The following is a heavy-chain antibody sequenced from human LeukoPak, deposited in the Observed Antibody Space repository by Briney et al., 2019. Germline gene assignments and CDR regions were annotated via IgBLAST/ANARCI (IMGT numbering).Heavy chain of an antibody. V-gene: IGHV3-11*01. CDR3: ARDQGYDYVWGSNRYGY. CDR1: GFNFGDYH. D-gene: IGHD3-16*02. Sequence: GGSLRLSCAASGFNFGDYHMTWIRQRPGKGLEWVSDIHKGYGRIYYAESVKGRFTISRDNAKNTLSLQMNSLRVEDTAVYYCARDQGYDYVWGSNRYGYWGQGTLVTVSS. CDR2: IHKGYGRI. J-gene: IGHJ4*02.